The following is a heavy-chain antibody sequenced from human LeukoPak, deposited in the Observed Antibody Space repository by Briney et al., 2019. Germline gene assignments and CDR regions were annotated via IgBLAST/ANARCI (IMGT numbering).Heavy chain of an antibody. CDR2: IWYDGSNK. D-gene: IGHD5-18*01. J-gene: IGHJ4*02. Sequence: GGSLRLSCAASGFTFSSYGMRWVRQAPGKGLEWVAVIWYDGSNKYYADSVKGRFTISRDNSKNTLYLQMNSLRAEDTAVYYCARGADTAMVTAFGYWGQGALVTVSS. CDR1: GFTFSSYG. V-gene: IGHV3-33*01. CDR3: ARGADTAMVTAFGY.